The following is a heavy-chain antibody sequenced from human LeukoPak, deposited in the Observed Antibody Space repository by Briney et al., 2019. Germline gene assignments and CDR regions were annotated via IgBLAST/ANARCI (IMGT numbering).Heavy chain of an antibody. V-gene: IGHV6-1*01. Sequence: SQTLSLTCAMSGDSVSINIAAWDWIRLSPSRGLEWQGRTYYRSKWYNDYAVSVKSRITLNPDTSKNQFSLQLNSVTPEDTAVYYCARDPNSSSWSGFLYYFDYWGQGTLVTVSS. J-gene: IGHJ4*02. CDR1: GDSVSINIAA. CDR2: TYYRSKWYN. CDR3: ARDPNSSSWSGFLYYFDY. D-gene: IGHD6-13*01.